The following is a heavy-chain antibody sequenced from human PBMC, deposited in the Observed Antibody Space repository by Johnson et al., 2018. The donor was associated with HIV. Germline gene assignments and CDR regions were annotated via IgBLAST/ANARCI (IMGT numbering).Heavy chain of an antibody. Sequence: QVQLVESGGGLVQPGGSLRLSCAASGFTVSSNYMTWVRQGPGKGLEWVAVISYDGSNKYYADSVKGRFTISSDNSKNTLYLQMNSLKTEDTAVYYCARDRASVYSSSSTPFDALDIWGQGTMVTVSS. CDR2: ISYDGSNK. D-gene: IGHD6-6*01. CDR3: ARDRASVYSSSSTPFDALDI. V-gene: IGHV3-30-3*01. J-gene: IGHJ3*02. CDR1: GFTVSSNY.